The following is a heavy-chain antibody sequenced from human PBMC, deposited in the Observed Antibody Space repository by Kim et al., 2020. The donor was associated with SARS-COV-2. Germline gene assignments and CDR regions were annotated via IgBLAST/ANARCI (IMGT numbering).Heavy chain of an antibody. CDR2: IYYSGST. V-gene: IGHV4-39*01. J-gene: IGHJ6*02. CDR3: ARVEVGPHGLDV. CDR1: GASMSSSRYQ. Sequence: SETLSLTCTVSGASMSSSRYQWGWIRQPPGKGLEWIGSIYYSGSTYYNPSLKSLVTIFVDTSKNQFSLKLSSVTAADTAVYYCARVEVGPHGLDVWGQGTTVTVSS. D-gene: IGHD1-26*01.